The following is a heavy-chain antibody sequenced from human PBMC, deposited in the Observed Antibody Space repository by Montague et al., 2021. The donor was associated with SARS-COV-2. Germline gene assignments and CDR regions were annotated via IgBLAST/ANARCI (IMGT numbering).Heavy chain of an antibody. J-gene: IGHJ4*02. CDR1: GDSVIRSD. CDR2: NYYYGIV. Sequence: SETLSLTCTVAGDSVIRSDWNWIRQSPGKGLEWIGNNYYYGIVNYNPSLQSRLSISLDTSKNQISLTLTSVTAADTATYYCARQITMVREPFDSWGQGTLVLVSS. D-gene: IGHD3-10*01. V-gene: IGHV4-59*08. CDR3: ARQITMVREPFDS.